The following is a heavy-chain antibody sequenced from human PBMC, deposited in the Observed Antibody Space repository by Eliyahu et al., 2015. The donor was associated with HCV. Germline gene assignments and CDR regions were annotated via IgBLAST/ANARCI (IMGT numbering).Heavy chain of an antibody. Sequence: QVQLVQSGAEVKKPGASVKVSCKASGYTFTGYHLHWVRQAPGQGLEWMGWINPKSGGTNYAQKFQGWVTMTRDTSISTAYMELRRLRSDDTAVYYCARDDLYCSSNDCYDPYYGMDVWGQGTTVTVSS. D-gene: IGHD2-2*01. CDR1: GYTFTGYH. CDR2: INPKSGGT. V-gene: IGHV1-2*04. CDR3: ARDDLYCSSNDCYDPYYGMDV. J-gene: IGHJ6*02.